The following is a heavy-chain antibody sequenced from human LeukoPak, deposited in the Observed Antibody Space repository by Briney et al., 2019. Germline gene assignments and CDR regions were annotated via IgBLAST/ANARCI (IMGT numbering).Heavy chain of an antibody. V-gene: IGHV1-18*01. J-gene: IGHJ5*02. CDR1: GYTFSDYTFTNYG. CDR3: ARGYSVGATVSNWFDP. D-gene: IGHD1-26*01. CDR2: ISTYKSHT. Sequence: ASVKVSCKASGYTFSDYTFTNYGISWVRQAPGQGLEWMGWISTYKSHTNYAQKFQGRVTMTRNTSISTAYMELSSLRSEDTAVYYCARGYSVGATVSNWFDPWGQGTLVTVSS.